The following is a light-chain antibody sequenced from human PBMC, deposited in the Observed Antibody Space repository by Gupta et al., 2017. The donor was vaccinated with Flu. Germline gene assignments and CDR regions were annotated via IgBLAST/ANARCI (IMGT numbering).Light chain of an antibody. J-gene: IGLJ3*02. CDR1: NIGTKS. CDR2: DDS. Sequence: SYVLTQPPSVSVAPGQTAKITCGGDNIGTKSVHWYQRKPGQAPVVVVYDDSDRPSGIPERFSGSNSGNTATLTISKVEAGDEAEYCCQVWHISSDHLRVFGGGTKLTVL. V-gene: IGLV3-21*02. CDR3: QVWHISSDHLRV.